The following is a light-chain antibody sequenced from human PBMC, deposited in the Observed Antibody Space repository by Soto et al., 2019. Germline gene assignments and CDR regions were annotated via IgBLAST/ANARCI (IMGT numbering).Light chain of an antibody. CDR3: QKFGGSRWT. J-gene: IGKJ1*01. CDR2: GSS. V-gene: IGKV3-20*01. Sequence: EIVLTQSPGTLSLSPGERATLSCRASRTVGTNYLVWYQQKPGQAPRLLIYGSSNRAAGIPDRFSGSASGTDFTLTISRLEPEDFAMYYCQKFGGSRWTFGQGTKVEIK. CDR1: RTVGTNY.